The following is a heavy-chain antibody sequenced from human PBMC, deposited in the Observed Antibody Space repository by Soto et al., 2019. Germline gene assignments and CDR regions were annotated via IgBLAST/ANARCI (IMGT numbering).Heavy chain of an antibody. Sequence: ASVKVSCKASGYTFTSHDINWVREATGQGLEWMGWLNPHNGKTGYAQRFQGRVTMTWNATTGTVYLELSSLRSEDTAMYYCARVSSIAARRSFDSWGQGTLVTVS. J-gene: IGHJ4*02. CDR2: LNPHNGKT. CDR3: ARVSSIAARRSFDS. CDR1: GYTFTSHD. V-gene: IGHV1-8*01. D-gene: IGHD6-6*01.